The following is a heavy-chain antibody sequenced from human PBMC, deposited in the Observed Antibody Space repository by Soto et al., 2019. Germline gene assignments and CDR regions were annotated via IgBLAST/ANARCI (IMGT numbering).Heavy chain of an antibody. D-gene: IGHD3-10*01. CDR3: ARNRIRVWFGELSYFDP. Sequence: QVQLQQWGAGLLKPSETLSLTCAVYGGSFSGYYWSWIRQPPGKGLEWIGEINHSGSTNYNPSLKSRVTLSVDPSKNQFSLKLSSVTAADTAVYYCARNRIRVWFGELSYFDPWGQGTLVTVSS. V-gene: IGHV4-34*01. CDR2: INHSGST. J-gene: IGHJ5*02. CDR1: GGSFSGYY.